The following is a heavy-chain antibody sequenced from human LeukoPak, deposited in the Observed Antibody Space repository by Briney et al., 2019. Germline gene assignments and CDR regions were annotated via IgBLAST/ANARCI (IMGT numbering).Heavy chain of an antibody. V-gene: IGHV1-2*02. D-gene: IGHD6-19*01. CDR1: GYTFTGYY. CDR2: INPNSGGT. CDR3: ARSTKGRGSGWYLYFDY. J-gene: IGHJ4*02. Sequence: ASVKVSCKASGYTFTGYYMHWVRQAPGQGLEWMGWINPNSGGTNYAQKFQGRVTMTRDTSISTAYMELSRLRSDDTAVYYCARSTKGRGSGWYLYFDYWGQGTLVTVSS.